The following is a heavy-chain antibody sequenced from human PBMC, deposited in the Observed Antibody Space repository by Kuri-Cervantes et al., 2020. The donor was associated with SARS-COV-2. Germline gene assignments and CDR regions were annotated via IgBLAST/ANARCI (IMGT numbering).Heavy chain of an antibody. CDR1: GFTFSSYG. CDR3: AKEWEGATPRGY. CDR2: ISYDGSNK. V-gene: IGHV3-30*18. Sequence: GGSLRLSCAASGFTFSSYGMHWVRQAPGKGLEWVAVISYDGSNKYYADSVKGRFTISRDNSKNTLYLQMNSLRAEDTAVYYCAKEWEGATPRGYWGQGTLVTVSS. J-gene: IGHJ4*02. D-gene: IGHD1-26*01.